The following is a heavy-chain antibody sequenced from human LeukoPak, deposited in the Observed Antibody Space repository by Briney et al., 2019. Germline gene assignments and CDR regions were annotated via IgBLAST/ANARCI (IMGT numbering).Heavy chain of an antibody. J-gene: IGHJ4*02. CDR2: ISGSGGST. D-gene: IGHD4-17*01. CDR3: AKQRMTTVTHDY. Sequence: GGSLRLSCAPSGFTLRSYAMSWVRQAPGKGLEWVSAISGSGGSTYYADSVKGRFTISRDNSKNTLYLQMNSLRAEDTAVYYCAKQRMTTVTHDYWGQGTLVTVSS. CDR1: GFTLRSYA. V-gene: IGHV3-23*01.